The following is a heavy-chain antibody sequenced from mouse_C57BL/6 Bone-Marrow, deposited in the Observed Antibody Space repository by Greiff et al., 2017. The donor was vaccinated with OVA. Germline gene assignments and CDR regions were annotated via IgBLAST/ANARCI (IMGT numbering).Heavy chain of an antibody. D-gene: IGHD1-1*01. V-gene: IGHV1-18*01. Sequence: VQLQQSGPELVKPGASVKIPCKASGYTFTDYNMDWVKQSHGKSLAWIGDINPNNGGTIYNQKFKGKATLTVDKSSSTAYMELRSLTSEDTAVYYCAREGSSSYGYWYFDVWGTGTTVTVSS. CDR2: INPNNGGT. CDR3: AREGSSSYGYWYFDV. CDR1: GYTFTDYN. J-gene: IGHJ1*03.